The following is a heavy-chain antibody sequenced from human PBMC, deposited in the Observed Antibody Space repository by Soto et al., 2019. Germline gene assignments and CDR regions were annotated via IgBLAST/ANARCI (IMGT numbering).Heavy chain of an antibody. CDR2: ITGSGTPI. CDR3: ARSTGAIDY. V-gene: IGHV3-48*01. Sequence: EVQLVESGGGLVQPGGSLRLSCAASGFTFSTYSMNWVRQAPGKGLEWLSYITGSGTPIYYADSVRGRFTISRDNAKNSRYLQMNSLRAEDTAVYYCARSTGAIDYWGQGTLVTVSS. J-gene: IGHJ4*02. CDR1: GFTFSTYS. D-gene: IGHD4-17*01.